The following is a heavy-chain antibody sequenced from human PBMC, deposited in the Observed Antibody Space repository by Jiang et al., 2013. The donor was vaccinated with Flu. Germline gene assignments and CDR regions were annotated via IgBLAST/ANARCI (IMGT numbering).Heavy chain of an antibody. J-gene: IGHJ4*02. V-gene: IGHV3-48*03. CDR3: ARTATRGRIVVVVAAFDY. Sequence: YISSSGSTIYYADSVKGRFTISRDNAKNSLYLQMNSLRAEDTAVYYCARTATRGRIVVVVAAFDYWGQGTLVTVSS. D-gene: IGHD2-15*01. CDR2: ISSSGSTI.